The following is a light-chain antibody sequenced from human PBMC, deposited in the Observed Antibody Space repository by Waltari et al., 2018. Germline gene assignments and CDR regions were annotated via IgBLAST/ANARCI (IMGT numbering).Light chain of an antibody. V-gene: IGKV1-6*01. Sequence: AIKMTQSPSSLSASVGDRIIITCRASQGIRNDLGWYQQKPGNAPKLLIYAASSLQSGVPSRFSGSGSGTDFTLSISSLQPEDFATYYCLQDYSYPRTFGQGTKVEI. CDR1: QGIRND. CDR3: LQDYSYPRT. J-gene: IGKJ1*01. CDR2: AAS.